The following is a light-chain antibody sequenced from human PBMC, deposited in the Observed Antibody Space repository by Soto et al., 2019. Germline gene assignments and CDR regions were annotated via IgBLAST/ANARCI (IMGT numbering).Light chain of an antibody. CDR1: QSVSTW. J-gene: IGKJ2*03. CDR2: KAS. CDR3: QQYNSYVYR. Sequence: DIPMTQSPSILSASVGDTDNITCRASQSVSTWLAWYQQKPGKAPKVMNYKASTLQIGVTSRFSASRSGTEFTLTISILQPDDFATSYFQQYNSYVYRCGRGTK. V-gene: IGKV1-5*03.